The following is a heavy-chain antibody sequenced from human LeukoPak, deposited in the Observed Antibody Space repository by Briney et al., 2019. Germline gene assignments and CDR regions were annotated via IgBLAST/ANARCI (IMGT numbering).Heavy chain of an antibody. Sequence: ASVKVSCKASGGTFSSYAISWVRQAPGKGLEWMGGFDPEDGETIYAQKFQGRVTMTEDTSTDTAYMELSSLRSEDMAVYYCATVPRGEVVYFDYWGQGTLVTVSS. CDR2: FDPEDGET. CDR3: ATVPRGEVVYFDY. D-gene: IGHD2-15*01. CDR1: GGTFSSYA. V-gene: IGHV1-24*01. J-gene: IGHJ4*02.